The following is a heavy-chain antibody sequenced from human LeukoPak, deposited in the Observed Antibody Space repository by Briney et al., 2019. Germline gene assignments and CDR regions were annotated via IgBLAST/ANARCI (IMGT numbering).Heavy chain of an antibody. Sequence: GASVKVSCKASGYTFTGSGRYLYWLRQAPGQGLECLGWIHPYNGDTAYAQKFQGSGSMTTDTTISTAYMGLSRPRAAATAPYYFARDGTAQIIEFDFWGQGTLVTVSS. V-gene: IGHV1-2*02. D-gene: IGHD2/OR15-2a*01. CDR2: IHPYNGDT. CDR3: ARDGTAQIIEFDF. J-gene: IGHJ4*02. CDR1: GYTFTGSGRY.